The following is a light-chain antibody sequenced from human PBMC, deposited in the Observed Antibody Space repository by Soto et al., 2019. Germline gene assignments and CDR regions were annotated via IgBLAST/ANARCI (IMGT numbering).Light chain of an antibody. CDR2: EVS. Sequence: QSALTQPASVSGSPGQSITISCTGTSSDVGGYNYVSWYQQHPGKAPKLMIYEVSNRPSGVSNRFSGSKSGNTASLTSSGLQAEDEAAYYCSSYTSSSTVVFGGGTKLTVL. J-gene: IGLJ2*01. V-gene: IGLV2-14*01. CDR1: SSDVGGYNY. CDR3: SSYTSSSTVV.